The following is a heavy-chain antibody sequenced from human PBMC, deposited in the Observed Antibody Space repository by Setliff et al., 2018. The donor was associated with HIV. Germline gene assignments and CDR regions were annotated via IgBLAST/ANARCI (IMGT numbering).Heavy chain of an antibody. D-gene: IGHD2-15*01. J-gene: IGHJ4*02. Sequence: SETLSLTCTVSGGSISSYYWSWIRQPPGKGLEWIGYIYYSGSTSYNPSLNSRVTISLDTSKNQFSLRLTSVAATDTAVYYCARDDRCSGDTCYYYWGQGALVTVS. V-gene: IGHV4-59*12. CDR3: ARDDRCSGDTCYYY. CDR2: IYYSGST. CDR1: GGSISSYY.